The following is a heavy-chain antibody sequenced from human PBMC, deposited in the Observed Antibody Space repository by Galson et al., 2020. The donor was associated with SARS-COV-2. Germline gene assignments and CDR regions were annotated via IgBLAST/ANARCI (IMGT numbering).Heavy chain of an antibody. Sequence: GESLKISCAASGFTFSNYWMHWVRQVPGKGLVWVSRINNDGSSTSYADSVKGRFTISRDNAKNTLFLQMNSLRGEDTSVYYCAREFDHVRSFFYYYGMDVWGQGTTVTVSS. D-gene: IGHD1-26*01. CDR3: AREFDHVRSFFYYYGMDV. CDR2: INNDGSST. CDR1: GFTFSNYW. J-gene: IGHJ6*02. V-gene: IGHV3-74*01.